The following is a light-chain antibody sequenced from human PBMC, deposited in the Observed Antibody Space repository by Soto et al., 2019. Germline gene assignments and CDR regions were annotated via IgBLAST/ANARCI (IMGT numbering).Light chain of an antibody. CDR1: SSDVGGYNY. Sequence: QSALTQPASVSGSPGQSITISCTGTSSDVGGYNYVSWYQQHPGKAPKLMIYEVSNRPPGVSNRFSGSKSGNTASLTISGLQAEDEADYYCSSYTSSSTPFYVFGTGTKLTVL. V-gene: IGLV2-14*01. CDR3: SSYTSSSTPFYV. CDR2: EVS. J-gene: IGLJ1*01.